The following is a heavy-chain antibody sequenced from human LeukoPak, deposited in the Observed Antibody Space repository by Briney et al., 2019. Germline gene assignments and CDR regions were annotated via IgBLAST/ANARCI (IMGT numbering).Heavy chain of an antibody. D-gene: IGHD4-17*01. Sequence: GGSLRLSCAASGFIFSNYEMNWVRQAPGKGLEWLSHIDSGGSATKYADSVRGRFTVSRDNGKNTLHLQMNSLRAEDTAVYYCARERVTTFFDHWGQGTLVTVSS. V-gene: IGHV3-48*03. CDR1: GFIFSNYE. CDR3: ARERVTTFFDH. J-gene: IGHJ4*02. CDR2: IDSGGSAT.